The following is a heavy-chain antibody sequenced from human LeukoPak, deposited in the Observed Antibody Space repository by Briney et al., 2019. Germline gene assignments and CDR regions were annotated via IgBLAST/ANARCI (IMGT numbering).Heavy chain of an antibody. J-gene: IGHJ4*02. D-gene: IGHD4-17*01. Sequence: GGSLRLSCSASGFTFSSYGMHWVRQAPGKGLEWVAIIWYDGSNKYYADSVKGRFTISRDNSKNTLYLQMNSLRAEDTAVYYCAKDGTTVTTLNYFDYWGQGTLVTVSS. CDR2: IWYDGSNK. V-gene: IGHV3-33*06. CDR3: AKDGTTVTTLNYFDY. CDR1: GFTFSSYG.